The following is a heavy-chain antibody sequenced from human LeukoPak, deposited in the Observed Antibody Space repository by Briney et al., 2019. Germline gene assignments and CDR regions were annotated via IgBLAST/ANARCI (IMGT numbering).Heavy chain of an antibody. CDR2: VSGTDGGT. CDR1: GFTFSSFP. J-gene: IGHJ4*02. D-gene: IGHD5-12*01. V-gene: IGHV3-23*01. Sequence: GGSLRLSCAASGFTFSSFPMSWVRQAPGKGLEWVSVVSGTDGGTYYADSVKGRFTISRDDSKNTLYLQMNSLRAEDTAVYYCAKDRDVDRDYYFDYWGQGTLVTVSS. CDR3: AKDRDVDRDYYFDY.